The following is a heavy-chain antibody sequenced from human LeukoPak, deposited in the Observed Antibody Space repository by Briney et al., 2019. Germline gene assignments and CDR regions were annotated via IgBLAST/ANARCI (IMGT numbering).Heavy chain of an antibody. CDR2: IYYSGST. V-gene: IGHV4-59*01. D-gene: IGHD5/OR15-5a*01. CDR3: AREVSMTPYYYYYYYMDV. CDR1: GGSISSYY. Sequence: PSETLSLTCTVSGGSISSYYWSWIRQPPGKGLEWIGYIYYSGSTNYNPSLKSRVTISVDTSKNQFSLKLSSVTAADTAVYYCAREVSMTPYYYYYYYMDVWGKGTTVTVSS. J-gene: IGHJ6*03.